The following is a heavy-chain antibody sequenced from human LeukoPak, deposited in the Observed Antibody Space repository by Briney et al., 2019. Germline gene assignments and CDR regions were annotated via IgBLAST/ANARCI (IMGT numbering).Heavy chain of an antibody. J-gene: IGHJ4*02. CDR2: IYTSGST. V-gene: IGHV4-61*02. D-gene: IGHD5-12*01. Sequence: PSETLSLTCTVSGGSLSSGSYYWSWIRQPAGKGLEWIGRIYTSGSTNYNPSLKSRVTISVDTSKNQFSLKLSSVTAADTAVYYCARDLSGYEDYWGQGTLVTVSS. CDR1: GGSLSSGSYY. CDR3: ARDLSGYEDY.